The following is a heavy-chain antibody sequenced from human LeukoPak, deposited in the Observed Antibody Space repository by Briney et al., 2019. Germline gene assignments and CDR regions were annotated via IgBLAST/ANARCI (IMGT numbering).Heavy chain of an antibody. J-gene: IGHJ6*03. CDR1: GGTFSSNA. Sequence: GASVKVSCKASGGTFSSNAISWVRQAPGQGLEWMGGIIPIFGTANYAQKFQGRVTITSDESTSTAYMELSSLRSEDTAVYYCARSVLGYCSSTSCYPYYYYYMDVWGKGTTVTVSS. CDR3: ARSVLGYCSSTSCYPYYYYYMDV. D-gene: IGHD2-2*01. V-gene: IGHV1-69*13. CDR2: IIPIFGTA.